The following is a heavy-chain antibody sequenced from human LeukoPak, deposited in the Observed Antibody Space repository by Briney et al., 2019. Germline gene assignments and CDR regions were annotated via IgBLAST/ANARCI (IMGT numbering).Heavy chain of an antibody. Sequence: SETLSLTCTVSGGSISSSSYYWGWIRQPPGKGLEWIGSIYYSGSTYYNPSLKSRVTISVDTSKNQFSLKLSSVTAADTAVYYCARGLGPVMVRGVERGYWGQGTLVTVSS. J-gene: IGHJ4*02. D-gene: IGHD3-10*01. V-gene: IGHV4-39*07. CDR3: ARGLGPVMVRGVERGY. CDR1: GGSISSSSYY. CDR2: IYYSGST.